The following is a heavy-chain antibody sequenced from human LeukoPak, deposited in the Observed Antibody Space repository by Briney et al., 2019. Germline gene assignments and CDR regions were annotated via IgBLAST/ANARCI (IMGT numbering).Heavy chain of an antibody. J-gene: IGHJ6*03. V-gene: IGHV1-69*13. CDR3: ARGYSSSSLIYYYYYMDV. CDR1: GGTFSSYA. CDR2: IIPIFGTA. D-gene: IGHD6-6*01. Sequence: SVKVSCKASGGTFSSYAISWVRQTPGQGLEWMGGIIPIFGTANYAQKFQGRVTITADESTSTAYMELSSLRSEDTAVYYCARGYSSSSLIYYYYYMDVWGKGTTVTVSS.